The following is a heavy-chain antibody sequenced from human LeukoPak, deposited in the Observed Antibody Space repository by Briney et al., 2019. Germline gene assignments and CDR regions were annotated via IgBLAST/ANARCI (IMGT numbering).Heavy chain of an antibody. D-gene: IGHD1-7*01. Sequence: SVKLSCKASGGTFSSNSITWVRQAPGQGLEWMGRFIPILNTTNYAHDFQGRVTLTADKSTSTAYMELMSLGSEDTAVYYCARETRDSNWNSVAYLDHWGQGTLVTVSS. V-gene: IGHV1-69*08. CDR3: ARETRDSNWNSVAYLDH. CDR1: GGTFSSNS. CDR2: FIPILNTT. J-gene: IGHJ4*02.